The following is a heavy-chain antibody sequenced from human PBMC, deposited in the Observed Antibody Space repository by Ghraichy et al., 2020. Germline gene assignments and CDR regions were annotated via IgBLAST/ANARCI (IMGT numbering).Heavy chain of an antibody. CDR3: AKLFPRIVVVPAAGMDV. V-gene: IGHV3-23*01. Sequence: SCAASRFNFSNYAMTWVRQAPGKGLEWVSAISGSGGSTYYADSGKGRFTISRDNSKNTLYQQMNSLRAEDTAVYYCAKLFPRIVVVPAAGMDVWGQGTTVTVSS. CDR2: ISGSGGST. CDR1: RFNFSNYA. J-gene: IGHJ6*02. D-gene: IGHD2-2*01.